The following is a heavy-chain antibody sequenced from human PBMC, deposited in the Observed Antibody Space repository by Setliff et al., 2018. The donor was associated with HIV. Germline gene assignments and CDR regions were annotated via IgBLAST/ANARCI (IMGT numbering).Heavy chain of an antibody. CDR3: AKTPLY. CDR1: GFAFSTYW. CDR2: INTDERYT. J-gene: IGHJ4*02. V-gene: IGHV3-74*01. Sequence: TGGSLRLSCAASGFAFSTYWMHWVRQAPGKGLVWVSRINTDERYTYYADSVKGRFAISRDNSKNTLYLQMNSLRAEDTAVYYCAKTPLYWGQGTLVTVSS.